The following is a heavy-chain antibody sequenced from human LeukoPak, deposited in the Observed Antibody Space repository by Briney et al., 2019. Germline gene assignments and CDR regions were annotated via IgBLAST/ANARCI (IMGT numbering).Heavy chain of an antibody. D-gene: IGHD2-21*01. CDR2: INHSGST. V-gene: IGHV4-34*01. CDR1: GGSFSGYY. Sequence: SETLSLTCAVYGGSFSGYYWSWIRQSPGKGLEWIGEINHSGSTNYNPSLKSRVTISVDTSKNQFSLKLSSVTAADTAVYYCARRWWGYYFDYWGQGTLVTVSS. J-gene: IGHJ4*02. CDR3: ARRWWGYYFDY.